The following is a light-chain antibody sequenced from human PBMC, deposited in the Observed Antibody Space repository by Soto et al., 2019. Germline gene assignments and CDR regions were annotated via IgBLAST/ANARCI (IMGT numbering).Light chain of an antibody. CDR1: SSDVGGYNY. Sequence: QSALTQARSVSGSPGQSVTISCTGTSSDVGGYNYVSWYQQHPGKAPKLMIYDVSKRPSGVPDRFSGSKSGYTASLTISGLQAEDEAEYYCCSYAGSYTFGVFGGGTQLTVL. V-gene: IGLV2-11*01. CDR3: CSYAGSYTFGV. CDR2: DVS. J-gene: IGLJ3*02.